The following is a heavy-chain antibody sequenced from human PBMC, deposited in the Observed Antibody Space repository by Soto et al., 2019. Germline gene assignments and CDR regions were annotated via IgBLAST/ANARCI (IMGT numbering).Heavy chain of an antibody. D-gene: IGHD2-15*01. J-gene: IGHJ6*03. Sequence: QVQLQQWGAGLLKPSETLSLTCAVYGGSFSGYYWSWIRQPPVKGLEWIGEINHSGSTNYNPSLKSRVTISVDTSKNQFSLKLSSVTAADTAVYYCARGVAATSEKLYYYYYYMDVWGKGTTVTVSS. CDR3: ARGVAATSEKLYYYYYYMDV. CDR1: GGSFSGYY. CDR2: INHSGST. V-gene: IGHV4-34*01.